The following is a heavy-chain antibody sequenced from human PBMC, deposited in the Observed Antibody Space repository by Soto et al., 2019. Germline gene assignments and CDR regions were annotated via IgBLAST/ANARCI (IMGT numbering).Heavy chain of an antibody. V-gene: IGHV1-18*01. CDR2: ISAYNGNT. CDR1: GYTFTSYD. CDR3: ARVGYYCSGGSCYEDAFDI. Sequence: ASVKVSCKASGYTFTSYDISWVRQAPGQGLEWMGWISAYNGNTNYAQKLQGRVTMTTDTSTSTAYMELRSLRSDDTAVYYCARVGYYCSGGSCYEDAFDIWGQGTMVTVSS. J-gene: IGHJ3*02. D-gene: IGHD2-15*01.